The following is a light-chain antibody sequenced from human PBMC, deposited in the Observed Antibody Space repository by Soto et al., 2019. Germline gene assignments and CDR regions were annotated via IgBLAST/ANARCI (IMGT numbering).Light chain of an antibody. CDR3: QQRSNWPPIT. J-gene: IGKJ5*01. Sequence: ETVMTQSPATLSVSPGERATLSCRASQSISSNLAWFQQKPGQAPRLLIYGASTMATGFPARFSGSGSGTEFTLTISSLEPEDAAVYYCQQRSNWPPITFGQGTRLEIK. V-gene: IGKV3-15*01. CDR2: GAS. CDR1: QSISSN.